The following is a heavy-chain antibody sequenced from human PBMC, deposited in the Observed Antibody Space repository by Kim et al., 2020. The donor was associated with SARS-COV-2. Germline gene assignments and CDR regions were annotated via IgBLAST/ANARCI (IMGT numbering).Heavy chain of an antibody. CDR2: IYTSGST. Sequence: SETLSLTCTVSGGSISSYYWSWIRQPAGKGLEWIGRIYTSGSTNYNPSLKSRVTMSVDTSKNQFSLKLSSVTAADTAVYYCARSLTDYGGNSEYYFDYWGQGTLVTVSS. CDR3: ARSLTDYGGNSEYYFDY. D-gene: IGHD4-17*01. J-gene: IGHJ4*02. CDR1: GGSISSYY. V-gene: IGHV4-4*07.